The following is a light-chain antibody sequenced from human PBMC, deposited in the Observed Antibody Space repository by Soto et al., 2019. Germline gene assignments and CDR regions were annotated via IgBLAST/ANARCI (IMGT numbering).Light chain of an antibody. V-gene: IGLV2-14*01. CDR2: DVN. J-gene: IGLJ1*01. Sequence: QAVVTQPASVSGSPGQSITISCTGTSSDVGSYNYVSWHQQHPGKAPKLMIYDVNNRPSGVSSRFSGSKSGNTASLTISGLQAEDEADYYCCSFTTSGTHVFGTGTKLTVL. CDR3: CSFTTSGTHV. CDR1: SSDVGSYNY.